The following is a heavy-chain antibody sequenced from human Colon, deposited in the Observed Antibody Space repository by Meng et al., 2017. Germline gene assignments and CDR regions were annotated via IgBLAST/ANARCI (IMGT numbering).Heavy chain of an antibody. CDR3: ARGPTTYFDY. Sequence: QVLLRGSGPGLVKPSQTLSLTCNVSGGSISSGDYYWSWIRQHPGKGLEWIGYIYYSGSTYYNPSLKSRVTISVDTSKNQFSLKLSSVTAADTAVYYCARGPTTYFDYWGQGTLVTVSS. CDR2: IYYSGST. J-gene: IGHJ4*02. CDR1: GGSISSGDYY. V-gene: IGHV4-30-4*01. D-gene: IGHD4-17*01.